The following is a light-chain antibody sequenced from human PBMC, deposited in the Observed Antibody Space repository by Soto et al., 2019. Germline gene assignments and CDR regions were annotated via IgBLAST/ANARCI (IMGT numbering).Light chain of an antibody. CDR3: QQSYSTPRN. V-gene: IGKV1-39*01. J-gene: IGKJ3*01. Sequence: DIQLTQSPSSLSASVGDRVTITCRASQGIRDDLGWYQQKAGEAPKRLIYAASSLQSGVPSRFSGSGSGTDFTLTISSLQPEDFATYYCQQSYSTPRNFGPGTKVDIK. CDR2: AAS. CDR1: QGIRDD.